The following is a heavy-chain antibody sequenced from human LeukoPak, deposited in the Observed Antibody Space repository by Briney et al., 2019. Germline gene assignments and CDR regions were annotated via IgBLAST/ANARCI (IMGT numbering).Heavy chain of an antibody. Sequence: ASVQISCKASGYTFTTRYYMHWVRQAPGQGLEWIGIINTSGGGTNYAQKFQGRVTMTRDTSTSTVYMELWSLTSEDTAVYYCAREESGGYFDYWGQGTLVTVSS. V-gene: IGHV1-46*01. J-gene: IGHJ4*02. CDR1: GYTFTTRYY. D-gene: IGHD2-8*02. CDR3: AREESGGYFDY. CDR2: INTSGGGT.